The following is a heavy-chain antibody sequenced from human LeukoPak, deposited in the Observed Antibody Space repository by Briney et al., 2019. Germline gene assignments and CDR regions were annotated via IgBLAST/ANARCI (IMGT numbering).Heavy chain of an antibody. CDR1: GYTFTGYY. CDR3: ARDRGSGWSINAFDI. D-gene: IGHD6-19*01. V-gene: IGHV1-2*02. CDR2: INPNSGGT. Sequence: ASVKVSCKASGYTFTGYYMHWVRQAPGQGLEWMGWINPNSGGTNYAQKFQGRVTMTRDTAISTAYMELRSLRSDDTAVYYCARDRGSGWSINAFDIWGQGTMVTVSS. J-gene: IGHJ3*02.